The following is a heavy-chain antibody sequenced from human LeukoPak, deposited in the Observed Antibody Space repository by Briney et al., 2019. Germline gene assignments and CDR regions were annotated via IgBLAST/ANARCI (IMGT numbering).Heavy chain of an antibody. V-gene: IGHV3-15*01. CDR1: GFTFSNAW. CDR2: IKSKTDGGTT. D-gene: IGHD3/OR15-3a*01. J-gene: IGHJ6*03. Sequence: PGGSLRLSCAASGFTFSNAWMSWVRQAPGKGLEWVGRIKSKTDGGTTDYAAPVKGRFTISRDDSKNTLYLQMNSLKTEGTAVYYCTTDTTIFGLPSLYYYYYYYMDVWGKGTTVTVSS. CDR3: TTDTTIFGLPSLYYYYYYYMDV.